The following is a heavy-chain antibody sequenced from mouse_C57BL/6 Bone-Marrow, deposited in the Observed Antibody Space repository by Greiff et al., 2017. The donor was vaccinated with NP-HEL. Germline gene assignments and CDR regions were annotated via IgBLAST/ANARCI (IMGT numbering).Heavy chain of an antibody. J-gene: IGHJ1*03. CDR2: ISSGSSTI. CDR3: ANYYGSSWYFDV. CDR1: GFTFSDYG. D-gene: IGHD1-1*01. V-gene: IGHV5-17*01. Sequence: DVMLVESGGGLVKPGGSLKLSCAASGFTFSDYGMHWVRQAPEKGLEWVAYISSGSSTIYYADTVKGRFTISRDNAKNTLFLQMTSLRSEDTAMYYCANYYGSSWYFDVWGTGTTVTVSS.